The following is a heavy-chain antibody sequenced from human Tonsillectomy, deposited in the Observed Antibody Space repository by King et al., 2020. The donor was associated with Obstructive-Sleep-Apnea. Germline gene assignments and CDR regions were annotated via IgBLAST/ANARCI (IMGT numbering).Heavy chain of an antibody. D-gene: IGHD3-22*01. CDR2: VHYSGST. J-gene: IGHJ4*02. Sequence: QVQLQESGPGLVKPSETLSLTCTVSGGSISTYYWHWIRQPPGKGLEWVGFVHYSGSTAYNPSLNSRVTISVDTSKNQFSLKLSSVTAADTAVDFCAREYSSFEYWGQGSLVTVSS. CDR3: AREYSSFEY. V-gene: IGHV4-59*13. CDR1: GGSISTYY.